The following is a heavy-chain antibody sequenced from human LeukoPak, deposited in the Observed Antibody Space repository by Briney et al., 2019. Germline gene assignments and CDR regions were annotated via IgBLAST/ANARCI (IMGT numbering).Heavy chain of an antibody. J-gene: IGHJ4*02. CDR2: ISGSGDNT. Sequence: GGSLRLSCAASGFTFSSYAMSWVRQAPGKGLEWVSGISGSGDNTYYADSVKGRFTISRDNAKNSLYLQMNSLRAEDTALYYCAKDTGYSGYDYPDYWGQGTLVTVSS. CDR1: GFTFSSYA. D-gene: IGHD5-12*01. CDR3: AKDTGYSGYDYPDY. V-gene: IGHV3-23*01.